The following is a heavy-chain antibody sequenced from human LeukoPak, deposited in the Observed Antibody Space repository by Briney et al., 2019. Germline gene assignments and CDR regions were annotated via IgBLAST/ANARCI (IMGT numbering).Heavy chain of an antibody. CDR3: ARVDRSSYGGEEDY. CDR2: INPSGGST. J-gene: IGHJ4*02. D-gene: IGHD6-6*01. CDR1: GYTFTSYY. Sequence: GASVKVSCKASGYTFTSYYMHWVRQAPGQGLEWMGIINPSGGSTSYAQKFQGRVTMTTDTSTSTAYMELSRLRSDTTAVYYCARVDRSSYGGEEDYWGQGTLVTVSS. V-gene: IGHV1-46*01.